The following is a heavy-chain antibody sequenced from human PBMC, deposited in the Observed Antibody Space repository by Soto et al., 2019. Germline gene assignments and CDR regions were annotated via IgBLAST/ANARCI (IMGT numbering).Heavy chain of an antibody. J-gene: IGHJ4*02. CDR2: IYYSGST. Sequence: PSETLSLTCTVSGGSISSGGYYWSWIRQHPGKGLEWIGYIYYSGSTYYNPSLKSRVTISVDTSKNQFSLKLSSVTAADTAVYYCARDWRGSRYYFDYWGQGTLVTVSS. CDR1: GGSISSGGYY. CDR3: ARDWRGSRYYFDY. V-gene: IGHV4-31*03. D-gene: IGHD3-3*01.